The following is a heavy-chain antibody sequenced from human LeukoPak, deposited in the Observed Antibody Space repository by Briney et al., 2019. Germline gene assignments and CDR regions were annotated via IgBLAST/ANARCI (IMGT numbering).Heavy chain of an antibody. CDR2: INPNTGAT. CDR1: GYTFTGSF. J-gene: IGHJ4*02. D-gene: IGHD6-19*01. CDR3: ARDRVGSGWPRPWYFEF. V-gene: IGHV1-2*02. Sequence: ASVKVSCKPSGYTFTGSFLQWGRQAPGHGVEWMGWINPNTGATQYAEKFPGRVTMSRDTSIDTAYMEMRSLRSDDTAVYYCARDRVGSGWPRPWYFEFWGQGTLITVSS.